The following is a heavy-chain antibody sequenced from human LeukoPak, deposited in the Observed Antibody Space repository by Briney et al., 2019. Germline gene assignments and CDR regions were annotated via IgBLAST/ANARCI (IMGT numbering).Heavy chain of an antibody. CDR3: ARYPGTNYGMDV. V-gene: IGHV4-59*01. Sequence: SETLSLTCTVSGASISRYYWSWIRQPPGKGLEWIAYISYSGSTNYNPSLKSRVTISVDPSKNQFSLKLSSVTAADTAVYYCARYPGTNYGMDVWGQGTTVTVSS. J-gene: IGHJ6*02. D-gene: IGHD1-1*01. CDR2: ISYSGST. CDR1: GASISRYY.